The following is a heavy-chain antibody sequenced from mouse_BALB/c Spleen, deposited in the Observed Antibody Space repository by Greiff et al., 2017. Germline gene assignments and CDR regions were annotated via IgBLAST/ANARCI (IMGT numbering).Heavy chain of an antibody. D-gene: IGHD2-4*01. V-gene: IGHV5-17*02. CDR2: ISSGSSTI. J-gene: IGHJ2*01. CDR3: AREGGLRPYFDY. CDR1: GFTFSSFG. Sequence: EVKLVESGGGLVQPGGSRKLSCAASGFTFSSFGMHWVRQAPEKGLEWVAYISSGSSTIYYADTVKGRFTISRDNPKNTLFLQMTSLRSEDTAMYYCAREGGLRPYFDYWGQGTTLTVSS.